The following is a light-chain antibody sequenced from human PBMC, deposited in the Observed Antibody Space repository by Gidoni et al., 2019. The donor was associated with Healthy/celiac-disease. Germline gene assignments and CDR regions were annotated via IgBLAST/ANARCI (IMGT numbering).Light chain of an antibody. Sequence: EIVLTQSPGTLSLSPGERATLSCRASQSVSSSYLAWYQQKPGQAPRLRIYGASSRATGIPDRFSGSGSGTDFTLTISRLEPEDFAGYYCQQYGSSLWTFGQGTKVEIK. J-gene: IGKJ1*01. CDR3: QQYGSSLWT. CDR1: QSVSSSY. V-gene: IGKV3-20*01. CDR2: GAS.